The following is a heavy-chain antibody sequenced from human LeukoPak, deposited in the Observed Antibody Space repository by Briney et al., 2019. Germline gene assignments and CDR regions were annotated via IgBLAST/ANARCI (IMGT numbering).Heavy chain of an antibody. Sequence: GGSLRLSCAASGFTFSSYWMSWVRQAPGKGLEWVANIKQDGSEKYYVDSVKGRFTISRDNAKNTLYLQMNSLRAEDTAVYYCASPLYSSSSGLGYWGQGTLVTVSS. V-gene: IGHV3-7*01. CDR2: IKQDGSEK. J-gene: IGHJ4*02. D-gene: IGHD6-6*01. CDR1: GFTFSSYW. CDR3: ASPLYSSSSGLGY.